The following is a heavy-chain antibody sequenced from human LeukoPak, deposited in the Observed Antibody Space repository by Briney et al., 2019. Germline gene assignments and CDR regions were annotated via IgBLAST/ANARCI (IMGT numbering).Heavy chain of an antibody. Sequence: SGGSLRLSCTVSGITLSNYGMSWVRQAPGKGLEWVAGISDSGGSTNYADSVKGRFTISRANPKTTLYLQKTSLRAEDTAVYFCAKRGVVIRVILVGFHKAAYYFESWGQGALVTVSS. V-gene: IGHV3-23*01. J-gene: IGHJ4*02. CDR3: AKRGVVIRVILVGFHKAAYYFES. CDR1: GITLSNYG. D-gene: IGHD3/OR15-3a*01. CDR2: ISDSGGST.